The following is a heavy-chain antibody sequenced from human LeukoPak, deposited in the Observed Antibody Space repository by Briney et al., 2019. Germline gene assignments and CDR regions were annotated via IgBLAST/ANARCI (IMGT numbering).Heavy chain of an antibody. CDR3: ARMGDYDFWSGYYDD. D-gene: IGHD3-3*01. Sequence: ASVKVSCKASGYTFTGYYMHWVRQAPGQGLEWMGWINPNSGGTNYAQKFQGRVTMTRDTPISTAYMELSRLRSDDTAVYYCARMGDYDFWSGYYDDWGQGTLVTVSS. J-gene: IGHJ4*02. V-gene: IGHV1-2*02. CDR2: INPNSGGT. CDR1: GYTFTGYY.